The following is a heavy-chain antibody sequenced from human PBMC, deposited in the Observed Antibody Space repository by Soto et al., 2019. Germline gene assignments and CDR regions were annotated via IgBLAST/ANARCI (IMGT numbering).Heavy chain of an antibody. D-gene: IGHD2-2*01. J-gene: IGHJ3*02. CDR2: ISAYDGNT. CDR1: GYTFTGYG. V-gene: IGHV1-18*01. CDR3: ASSTPPTDDIVVVPAAMVYGAFDI. Sequence: ASVKVSCKASGYTFTGYGMNWVRQAPGQGLEWMGWISAYDGNTNYAQKLQGRVTMTTDTSTSTAYMELRSLRSDDPDVYYCASSTPPTDDIVVVPAAMVYGAFDIWGQGTMVTVSS.